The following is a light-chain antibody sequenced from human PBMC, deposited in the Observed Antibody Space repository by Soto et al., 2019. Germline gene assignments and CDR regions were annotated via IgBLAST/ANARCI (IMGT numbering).Light chain of an antibody. J-gene: IGLJ2*01. CDR3: CLHAGSVFL. CDR2: EGT. Sequence: QSALTQPASVSGSPGQSITISCTGVSSDTGNSKFVSWYQQVPGRAPQLVIYEGTRRTSGVSNRLSGAVSDNAASLTISAVQTEDEGYYYCCLHAGSVFLFGGGTKLTVL. V-gene: IGLV2-23*01. CDR1: SSDTGNSKF.